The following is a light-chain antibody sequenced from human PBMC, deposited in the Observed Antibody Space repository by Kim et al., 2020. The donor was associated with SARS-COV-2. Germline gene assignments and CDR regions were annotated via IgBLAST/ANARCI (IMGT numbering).Light chain of an antibody. CDR2: GKN. J-gene: IGLJ2*01. CDR3: NSRDSNDNVV. CDR1: SLRSYY. Sequence: SSELTQDPAVSVALGQTVRITCQGDSLRSYYATWYQQKPGQAPILVIYGKNNRPSGIPDRFSGSSSGNTASLTITGAQAEDEADYYCNSRDSNDNVVFGGGTQLTVL. V-gene: IGLV3-19*01.